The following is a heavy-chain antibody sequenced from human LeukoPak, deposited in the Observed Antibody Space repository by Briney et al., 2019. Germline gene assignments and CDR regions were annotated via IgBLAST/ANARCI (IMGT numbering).Heavy chain of an antibody. Sequence: ASVKVPCKASGYTFTGYYMHWVRQAPGQGLEWMGWINPNSGGTNYAQKFQGRVTMTRDTSISTAYMELSRLRSDDTAVYYCARDLPWTNQLIAVDGENWFDPWGQGTLVTASS. V-gene: IGHV1-2*02. CDR1: GYTFTGYY. CDR2: INPNSGGT. CDR3: ARDLPWTNQLIAVDGENWFDP. J-gene: IGHJ5*02. D-gene: IGHD6-19*01.